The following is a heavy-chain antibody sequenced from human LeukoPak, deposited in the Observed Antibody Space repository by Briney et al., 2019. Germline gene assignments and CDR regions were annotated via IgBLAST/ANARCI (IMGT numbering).Heavy chain of an antibody. CDR1: GFTFSSYW. D-gene: IGHD2-2*02. CDR3: ARGDCSSTSCYTGYFYFMDV. CDR2: IYSGGSGT. J-gene: IGHJ6*03. Sequence: PGGSLRLSCAASGFTFSSYWMHWVRQAPGKGLVWVSRIYSGGSGTSYADSVKGRFTISRDSAKNTLYLQMNNLSAEDTAVYYCARGDCSSTSCYTGYFYFMDVWGKGTTVTVSS. V-gene: IGHV3-74*01.